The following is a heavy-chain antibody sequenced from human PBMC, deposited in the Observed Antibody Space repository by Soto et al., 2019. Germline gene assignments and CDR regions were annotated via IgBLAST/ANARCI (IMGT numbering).Heavy chain of an antibody. CDR1: GFPFSRYD. Sequence: PGGSLRLSCAASGFPFSRYDMRWVRQAPGKGLEWVAVLWFDGSNEYYADSVQGRFTISRDNSKNTLYLQMDSLRAEDTAVYYCAKVLYASESFDSEEAPYGMDVWGQGTTVTDSS. CDR3: AKVLYASESFDSEEAPYGMDV. V-gene: IGHV3-33*06. D-gene: IGHD3-10*01. J-gene: IGHJ6*02. CDR2: LWFDGSNE.